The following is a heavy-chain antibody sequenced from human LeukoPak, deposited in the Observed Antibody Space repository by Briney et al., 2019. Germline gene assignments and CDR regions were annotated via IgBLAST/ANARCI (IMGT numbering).Heavy chain of an antibody. CDR1: GGSFSGYY. J-gene: IGHJ4*02. V-gene: IGHV4-34*01. CDR3: ARAGYCSGGSCYSRRGPFYY. D-gene: IGHD2-15*01. Sequence: SKTLSLTCAVYGGSFSGYYWSWIRQPPGKGLEWIGEINHSGSTNYNPSLKSRVTISVDTSKNQFSLKLSSVTAADTAVYYCARAGYCSGGSCYSRRGPFYYWGQGTLVTVSS. CDR2: INHSGST.